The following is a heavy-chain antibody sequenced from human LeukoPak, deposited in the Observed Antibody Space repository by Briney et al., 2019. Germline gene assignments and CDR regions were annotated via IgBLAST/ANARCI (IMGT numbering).Heavy chain of an antibody. CDR3: ARVITLLGYCSGGSCRGGDDY. D-gene: IGHD2-15*01. V-gene: IGHV1-18*04. Sequence: ASVTVSCKASGYTFTSYGISWVRQAPGQGLGWMGWISAYNGNTNYAQKLQGRVTMTTDTSTSTAYMELRSLRSDDTAVYYCARVITLLGYCSGGSCRGGDDYWGQGTLVTVSS. CDR1: GYTFTSYG. CDR2: ISAYNGNT. J-gene: IGHJ4*02.